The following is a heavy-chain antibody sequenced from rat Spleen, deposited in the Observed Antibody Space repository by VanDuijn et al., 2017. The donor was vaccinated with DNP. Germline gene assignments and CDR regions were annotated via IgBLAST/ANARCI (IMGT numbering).Heavy chain of an antibody. J-gene: IGHJ4*01. Sequence: EVQLQESGPGLVKPSQSLSLTCSVTGYSITSNYWGWIRKFPGNKMEWMGYISYSCSTSYNPSLKSRISITRDTSKNQFFPQLNSVTTEDTATYYCARYSNIGTNHYVMDAWGQGASVTVSS. CDR1: GYSITSNY. V-gene: IGHV3-1*01. CDR3: ARYSNIGTNHYVMDA. D-gene: IGHD1-5*01. CDR2: ISYSCST.